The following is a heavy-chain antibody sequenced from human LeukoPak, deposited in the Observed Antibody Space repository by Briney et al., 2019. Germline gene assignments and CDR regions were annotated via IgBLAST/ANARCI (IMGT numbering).Heavy chain of an antibody. J-gene: IGHJ4*02. CDR1: GGSFSGYY. V-gene: IGHV4-34*01. Sequence: SETLSLTCAVYGGSFSGYYWSWIRQPPGKGLEWIGEINHSGSTNYNPSLKSRVTISVHTSKNQFSLKLSSVTAADTAVYYCARSRRHLGPSFDYWGQGTLVTVSS. CDR2: INHSGST. CDR3: ARSRRHLGPSFDY. D-gene: IGHD3-3*02.